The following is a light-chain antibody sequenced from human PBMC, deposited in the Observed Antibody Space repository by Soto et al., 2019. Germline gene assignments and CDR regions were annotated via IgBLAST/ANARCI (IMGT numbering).Light chain of an antibody. CDR3: QQYNSYSLT. V-gene: IGKV1-5*03. Sequence: DIQMTQSPSTLSASVGDRVTITCRASQSISTWLAWYQHKPGKAPKVLIYKASSLQGGAPPRFSGSGYGTEFTLTISSLQPDDFATYYCQQYNSYSLTFGGGTKVEIK. J-gene: IGKJ4*01. CDR1: QSISTW. CDR2: KAS.